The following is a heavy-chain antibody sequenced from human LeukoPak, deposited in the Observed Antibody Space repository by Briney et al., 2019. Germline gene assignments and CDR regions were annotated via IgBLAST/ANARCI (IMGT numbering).Heavy chain of an antibody. CDR3: ARDGNSGYDYSLFFYYYYYMDV. CDR1: AYTFTSYG. D-gene: IGHD5-12*01. Sequence: ASVKVSCKASAYTFTSYGISWVRQAPGQGLEWMGWISAYNGNTNYAQKLQGGVTMTTDTSTSTAYMELRSLRSDDTAVYYCARDGNSGYDYSLFFYYYYYMDVWGKGTTVTISS. J-gene: IGHJ6*03. V-gene: IGHV1-18*01. CDR2: ISAYNGNT.